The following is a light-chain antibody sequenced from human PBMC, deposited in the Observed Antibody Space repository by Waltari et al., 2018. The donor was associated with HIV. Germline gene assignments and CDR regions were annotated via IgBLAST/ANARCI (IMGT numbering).Light chain of an antibody. J-gene: IGKJ4*01. CDR1: QSLLHSNGYNY. Sequence: DIVMNQSPLYLPVTPGEPASLSCRSSQSLLHSNGYNYLDWYLQKPGQSPQLLIYLGSNRASGVPDRFSGSGSGTDFTLKISRVEAEDFGVYYCMQALQTPLTFGGGTKVEIK. CDR3: MQALQTPLT. CDR2: LGS. V-gene: IGKV2-28*01.